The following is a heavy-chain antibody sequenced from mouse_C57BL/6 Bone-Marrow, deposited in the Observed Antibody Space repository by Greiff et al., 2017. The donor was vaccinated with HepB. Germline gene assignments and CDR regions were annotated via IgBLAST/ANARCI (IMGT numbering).Heavy chain of an antibody. CDR1: GYTFTDYY. CDR2: IYPGSGNT. CDR3: ARSWGYPFAY. V-gene: IGHV1-76*01. J-gene: IGHJ3*01. Sequence: QVQLQQSGAELVRPGASVKLSCKASGYTFTDYYINWVKQRPGQGLEWIARIYPGSGNTYYNEKFKGKATLTAEKSSSTAYMQLSSLTSEDSAVYFCARSWGYPFAYWGQGTLVTVSA. D-gene: IGHD2-2*01.